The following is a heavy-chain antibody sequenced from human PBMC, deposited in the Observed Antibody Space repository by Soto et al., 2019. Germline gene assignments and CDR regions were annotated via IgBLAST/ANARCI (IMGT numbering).Heavy chain of an antibody. D-gene: IGHD2-8*02. CDR1: GGSIRSGHW. CDR3: ATRDMRTGGPV. J-gene: IGHJ6*02. CDR2: ISLNGDS. Sequence: QVQLQESGPGLVESSGTLSLTCAVYGGSIRSGHWWTWVRQSPGKGLEWIGEISLNGDSNYSPSLQSRVTVSIDMSRNHLSLRLTSVTAAHTAVYYCATRDMRTGGPVWGPGTMVAVSS. V-gene: IGHV4-4*02.